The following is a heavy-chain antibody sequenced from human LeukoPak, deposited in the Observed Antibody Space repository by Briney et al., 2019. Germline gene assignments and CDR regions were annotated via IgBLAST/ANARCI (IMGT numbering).Heavy chain of an antibody. V-gene: IGHV3-21*01. CDR1: GFSFFSYT. Sequence: PGGSLRLSCAASGFSFFSYTMNWVRQAPGKGLEWVSSISSTRSYIYYADSVKGRFTISRDNAKNSLYLQMNSLRAEDTAVFYCARGQGYESYYYMDVWGKGTTVSVSS. CDR2: ISSTRSYI. D-gene: IGHD2-2*01. CDR3: ARGQGYESYYYMDV. J-gene: IGHJ6*03.